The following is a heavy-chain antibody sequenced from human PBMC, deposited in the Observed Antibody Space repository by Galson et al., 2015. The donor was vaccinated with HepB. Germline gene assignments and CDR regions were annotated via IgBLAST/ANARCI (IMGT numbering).Heavy chain of an antibody. CDR2: INHSGST. Sequence: SWIRQPPGKGLEWIGEINHSGSTNYNPSLKSRVTISVDTSKNQFSLKLSSVTAADTAVYYCARTQLGRYYDFWSGYYGLFDYWGQGTLVTVSS. J-gene: IGHJ4*02. V-gene: IGHV4-34*01. D-gene: IGHD3-3*01. CDR3: ARTQLGRYYDFWSGYYGLFDY.